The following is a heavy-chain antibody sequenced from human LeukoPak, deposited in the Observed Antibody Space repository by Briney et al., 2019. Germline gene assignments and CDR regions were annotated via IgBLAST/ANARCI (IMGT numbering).Heavy chain of an antibody. Sequence: GGSLRLSCAVSGFTSSDYYMSWVRQAPGKEMECVSYISSDNTYTNYADSVRGRFTISRDNAKNSLYLQMNSLRAEDTAVYYCVRGGPYGDYDAYSGQGTLVTVSS. V-gene: IGHV3-11*06. CDR1: GFTSSDYY. D-gene: IGHD4-17*01. CDR2: ISSDNTYT. J-gene: IGHJ4*02. CDR3: VRGGPYGDYDAY.